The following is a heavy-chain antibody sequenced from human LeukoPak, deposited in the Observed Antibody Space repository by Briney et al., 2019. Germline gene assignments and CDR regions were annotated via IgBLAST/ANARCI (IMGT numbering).Heavy chain of an antibody. J-gene: IGHJ2*01. V-gene: IGHV4-38-2*02. CDR2: FYQGGTT. D-gene: IGHD3-10*01. Sequence: SETLSLTCTVSYFSISTPYYWGWVRRAPGKGLEWMGSFYQGGTTNYSPSLNTRVSVSVDTPTNQFSRNLVSVTAAAPAVYYCAREPGIRSRGWYFDVWGRGTLVTVSS. CDR3: AREPGIRSRGWYFDV. CDR1: YFSISTPYY.